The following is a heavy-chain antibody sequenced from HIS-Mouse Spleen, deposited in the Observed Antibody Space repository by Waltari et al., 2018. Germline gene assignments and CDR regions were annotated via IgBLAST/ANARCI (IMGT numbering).Heavy chain of an antibody. V-gene: IGHV2-5*02. CDR1: GFSPSTSGVV. D-gene: IGHD6-13*01. CDR3: ARRGYSSSWYQH. Sequence: QITLKESGPTLVKPTQTLTLTCTFSGFSPSTSGVVVGWSRQPPGKALEWLALIYWDDDKRYSPSLKSRLTITKDTSKNQVVLTMTNMDPVDTATYYCARRGYSSSWYQHWGQGTLVTVSS. CDR2: IYWDDDK. J-gene: IGHJ1*01.